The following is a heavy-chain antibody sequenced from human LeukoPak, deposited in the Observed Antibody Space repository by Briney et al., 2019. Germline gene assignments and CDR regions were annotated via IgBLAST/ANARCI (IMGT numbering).Heavy chain of an antibody. V-gene: IGHV3-33*01. CDR2: IWSYGSKR. CDR3: ASGSGDY. Sequence: PGGSLRLSCAASGFTFSSYGMHWVRQAPGKGLEWVAVIWSYGSKRYYADSVKGRFTISRDNSRNTLYLQMNSLRAEDTAVYYCASGSGDYWGQGTLVTVSS. CDR1: GFTFSSYG. D-gene: IGHD3-10*01. J-gene: IGHJ4*02.